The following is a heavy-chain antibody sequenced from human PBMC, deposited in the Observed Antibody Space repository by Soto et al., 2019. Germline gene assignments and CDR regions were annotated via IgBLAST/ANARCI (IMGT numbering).Heavy chain of an antibody. J-gene: IGHJ3*02. CDR1: GGXISSYY. V-gene: IGHV4-59*01. D-gene: IGHD3-3*01. CDR2: VYYTGST. CDR3: ARMRNYDFWSGSYSDAFDI. Sequence: EXLSLTCAVSGGXISSYYWTWIRHPPGNGLDWIGYVYYTGSTSYNPSLKSRVSMLVDTSKSHFSVKLRSVTAADTAVYYCARMRNYDFWSGSYSDAFDIWGQGTMGTVSS.